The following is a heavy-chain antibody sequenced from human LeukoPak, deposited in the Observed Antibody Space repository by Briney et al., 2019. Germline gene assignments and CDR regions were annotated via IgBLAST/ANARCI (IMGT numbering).Heavy chain of an antibody. CDR3: TTYSGSHYSFDY. Sequence: GGSLRLSCAASGXTFSNAWVNWVRQAPGKGLEWVGRIKSKTDGGTTDCAAPVKGRFTISRDDSKSTLYLQMNSLKTEDTAVYYCTTYSGSHYSFDYWGQGTLVTVSS. V-gene: IGHV3-15*01. D-gene: IGHD1-26*01. J-gene: IGHJ4*02. CDR1: GXTFSNAW. CDR2: IKSKTDGGTT.